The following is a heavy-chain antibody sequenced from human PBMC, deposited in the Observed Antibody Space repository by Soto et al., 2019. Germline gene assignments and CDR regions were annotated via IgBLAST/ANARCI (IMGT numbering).Heavy chain of an antibody. CDR3: TTRFGGPTPGYYYYGMDV. Sequence: GGSLSLSCAPSGLTFSSYSMNWVRQAPGKGLKWVSSISSTTNYKYYADSVKGRFTISRDNAKNSLYLQMNSLKTEDTAVYYCTTRFGGPTPGYYYYGMDVWGQGTTVTVSS. CDR2: ISSTTNYK. CDR1: GLTFSSYS. D-gene: IGHD3-16*01. V-gene: IGHV3-21*03. J-gene: IGHJ6*02.